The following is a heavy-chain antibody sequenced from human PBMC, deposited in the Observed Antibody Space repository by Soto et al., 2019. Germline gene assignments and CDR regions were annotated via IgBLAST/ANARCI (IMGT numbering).Heavy chain of an antibody. J-gene: IGHJ5*02. CDR1: GYSFTSYW. Sequence: EVQLVQSGAEVKKPGESLKISCKGSGYSFTSYWIGWVRQMPGKGLEWMGIIYPGDSDTRYSPSFQGQVTISADKSISTAYLQWSSLKASDTAMYYCARLTTPLKYGTHNWFDPWGQGTLVTVSS. CDR3: ARLTTPLKYGTHNWFDP. V-gene: IGHV5-51*01. CDR2: IYPGDSDT. D-gene: IGHD3-10*01.